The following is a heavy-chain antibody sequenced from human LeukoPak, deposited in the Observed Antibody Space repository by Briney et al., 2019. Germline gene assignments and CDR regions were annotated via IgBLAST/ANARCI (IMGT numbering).Heavy chain of an antibody. CDR3: AREDIVVVPAAIGGYYYYYGMDV. D-gene: IGHD2-2*02. J-gene: IGHJ6*02. Sequence: SQTLSLTCAISGDSVSSNSAAWNWIRQSPSRGLEWLGRTYYRFKWYNDYAVSVKSRITINPDTSKNQFSLQLNSVTPEDTAVYYCAREDIVVVPAAIGGYYYYYGMDVWGQGTTVTVSS. CDR1: GDSVSSNSAA. CDR2: TYYRFKWYN. V-gene: IGHV6-1*01.